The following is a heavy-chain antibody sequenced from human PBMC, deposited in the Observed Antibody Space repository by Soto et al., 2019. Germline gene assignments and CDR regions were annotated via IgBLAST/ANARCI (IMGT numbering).Heavy chain of an antibody. V-gene: IGHV3-9*01. CDR1: GFTFDDYA. CDR3: AKDLTNYDSSGHYFDF. D-gene: IGHD3-22*01. CDR2: ISWNSGSV. J-gene: IGHJ4*02. Sequence: QAGGSLRLSCAASGFTFDDYAMHWVRQAPGKGLEWVSGISWNSGSVGYADSVKGRFTISRDNAKNSLYLQMNSLRAEDTAFYYCAKDLTNYDSSGHYFDFWGQGTLVTVSS.